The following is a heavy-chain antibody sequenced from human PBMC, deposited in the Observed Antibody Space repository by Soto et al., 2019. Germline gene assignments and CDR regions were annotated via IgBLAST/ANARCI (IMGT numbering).Heavy chain of an antibody. CDR1: GFTFSSYG. Sequence: QVQLVESGGGVVQPGRSLRLSCAASGFTFSSYGMHWVRQAPGKGLEWVAVISYDGSNKYYADSVKGRFTISRDNSKNTLYLQMNCLRAEDTAVYYCAKAGITGTTRIYYYYYYMDVWGKGTTVTVSS. V-gene: IGHV3-30*18. D-gene: IGHD1-7*01. CDR3: AKAGITGTTRIYYYYYYMDV. J-gene: IGHJ6*03. CDR2: ISYDGSNK.